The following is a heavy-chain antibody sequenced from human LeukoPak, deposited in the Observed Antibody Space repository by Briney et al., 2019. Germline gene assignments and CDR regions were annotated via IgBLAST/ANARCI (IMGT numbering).Heavy chain of an antibody. CDR1: GDVVSSNSVT. CDR3: ARRLTQYDCFDP. J-gene: IGHJ5*02. D-gene: IGHD2-2*01. CDR2: TYYRSTWYN. Sequence: SQTLSLTCAISGDVVSSNSVTWNWIRQSPSRGLEWLGRTYYRSTWYNDYAVSVRGRITVNPDTSKNQFSLHLNSVTPEDTAVYYCARRLTQYDCFDPWGQGILVTVSS. V-gene: IGHV6-1*01.